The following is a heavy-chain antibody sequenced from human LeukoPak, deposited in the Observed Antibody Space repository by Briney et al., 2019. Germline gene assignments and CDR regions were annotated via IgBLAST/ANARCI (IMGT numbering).Heavy chain of an antibody. CDR3: AKAPSGYSSSSYYFDY. V-gene: IGHV3-9*03. D-gene: IGHD6-6*01. J-gene: IGHJ4*02. Sequence: GGSLRLSCAASGFTFDDYAMHWARQAPGKGLEWVSGISWNSGSIGYADSVKGRFTISRDNAKNSLYLQMNSLRAEDMALYYCAKAPSGYSSSSYYFDYWGQGTLVTVSS. CDR2: ISWNSGSI. CDR1: GFTFDDYA.